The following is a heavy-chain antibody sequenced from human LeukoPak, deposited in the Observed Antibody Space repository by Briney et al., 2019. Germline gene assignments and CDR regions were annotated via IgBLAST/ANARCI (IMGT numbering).Heavy chain of an antibody. CDR3: AREYYDSSGYYFLRGNDAFDI. D-gene: IGHD3-22*01. Sequence: SQTLSLTCTVSGGSISSGGYYWSWIRQHPGKGLEWIGYIYYSGSTYYNPSLKSRVTISVDTSKNQFSLKLSSVTAADTAVYYCAREYYDSSGYYFLRGNDAFDIWGQGTMVTVSS. CDR1: GGSISSGGYY. CDR2: IYYSGST. J-gene: IGHJ3*02. V-gene: IGHV4-31*03.